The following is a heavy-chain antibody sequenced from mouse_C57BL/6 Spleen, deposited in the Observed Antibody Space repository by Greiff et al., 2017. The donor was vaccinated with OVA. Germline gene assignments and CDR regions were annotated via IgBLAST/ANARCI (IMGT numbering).Heavy chain of an antibody. CDR3: ARESWSYYFDY. CDR1: GFTFSSYT. Sequence: EVMLVESGGGLVKPGGSLKLSCAASGFTFSSYTMSWVRQTPEKRLEWVATISGGGGNTYYPDSVKGRFTISRDNAKNTLYLQMSSLRSEDTALYYCARESWSYYFDYWGQGTTLTVSS. J-gene: IGHJ2*01. V-gene: IGHV5-9*01. CDR2: ISGGGGNT.